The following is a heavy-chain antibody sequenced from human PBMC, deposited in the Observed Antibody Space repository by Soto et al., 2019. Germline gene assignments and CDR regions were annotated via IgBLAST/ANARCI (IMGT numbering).Heavy chain of an antibody. J-gene: IGHJ4*02. Sequence: GGSLRLSCAASGFTVSSNYMSWVRQAPGKGLEWVSVIYSGGSTYYADSVKGRFTISRDNSKNTLYLQMNSLRAEDTAVYYCARERYDFWSGYFDYWGQGTLVTVS. D-gene: IGHD3-3*01. CDR1: GFTVSSNY. CDR3: ARERYDFWSGYFDY. CDR2: IYSGGST. V-gene: IGHV3-66*01.